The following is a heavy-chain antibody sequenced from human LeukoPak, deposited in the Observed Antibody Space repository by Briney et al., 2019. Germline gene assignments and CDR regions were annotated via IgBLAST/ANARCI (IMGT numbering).Heavy chain of an antibody. V-gene: IGHV3-9*01. J-gene: IGHJ5*02. CDR3: AKDQVAGPTKGPNWFDP. CDR1: GFTFSSYA. Sequence: GGSLRLSCAASGFTFSSYAMHWVRQAPGKGLEWISGISWHSDSIAYADSVKGRFTISIDNAKNSLYLQMNSLRAEDTAVYYCAKDQVAGPTKGPNWFDPWGQGTLVTVSS. D-gene: IGHD6-19*01. CDR2: ISWHSDSI.